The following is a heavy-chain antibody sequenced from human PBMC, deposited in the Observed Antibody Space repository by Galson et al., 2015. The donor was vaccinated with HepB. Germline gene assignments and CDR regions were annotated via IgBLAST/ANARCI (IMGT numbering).Heavy chain of an antibody. CDR2: INPSGGST. J-gene: IGHJ6*02. V-gene: IGHV1-46*01. Sequence: SVKVSCKASGSTFTSYYMYWVRQAPGQGLEWMGMINPSGGSTSYAQKFQGRVTMTRDTSTSTVYMELSSLRSEDTAVYYCARDIVVYLNYYYGMDVWGQGTTVTVSS. D-gene: IGHD2-15*01. CDR1: GSTFTSYY. CDR3: ARDIVVYLNYYYGMDV.